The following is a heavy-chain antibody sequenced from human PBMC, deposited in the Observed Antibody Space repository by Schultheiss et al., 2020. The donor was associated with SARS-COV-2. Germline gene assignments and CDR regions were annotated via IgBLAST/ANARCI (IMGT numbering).Heavy chain of an antibody. D-gene: IGHD2-2*01. V-gene: IGHV3-30-3*01. Sequence: GGSLRLSCAASGFTFSRYVMHWVRQAPGKGLEWVAVISDDGNNKYHADSVKGRFTISRDNSKNTLYLRMNSLRAEDTAVYYCAKDVVSGCSSTSCYAPGDWGQGTLVTVSS. J-gene: IGHJ4*02. CDR3: AKDVVSGCSSTSCYAPGD. CDR1: GFTFSRYV. CDR2: ISDDGNNK.